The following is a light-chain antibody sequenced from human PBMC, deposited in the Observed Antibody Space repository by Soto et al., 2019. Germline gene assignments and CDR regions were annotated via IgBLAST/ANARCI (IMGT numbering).Light chain of an antibody. V-gene: IGLV2-8*01. Sequence: QSALTQPASVSGSAGQSITISCSGTMRDVGAYNLVSWYQQHPGTAPRLMIYEVTKRPSGVPARFSGSKSGNTASLTVSGLQAEDEAHYYCSSHAGINNVVFGGGTKVTVL. CDR2: EVT. CDR3: SSHAGINNVV. CDR1: MRDVGAYNL. J-gene: IGLJ3*02.